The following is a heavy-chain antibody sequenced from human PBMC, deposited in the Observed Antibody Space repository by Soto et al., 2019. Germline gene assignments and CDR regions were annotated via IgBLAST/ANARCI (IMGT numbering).Heavy chain of an antibody. CDR2: IKSKTDGGTT. CDR1: GFTFSNAW. D-gene: IGHD2-15*01. CDR3: TTEADIVVVVAATNAFDI. J-gene: IGHJ3*02. Sequence: GGSLRLSCAASGFTFSNAWMSWVRQAPGKGLEWVGRIKSKTDGGTTDYAAPVKGRFTISRDDSKNTLYLQMNSLKTEDTAVYYCTTEADIVVVVAATNAFDIWGQGTMVTVS. V-gene: IGHV3-15*01.